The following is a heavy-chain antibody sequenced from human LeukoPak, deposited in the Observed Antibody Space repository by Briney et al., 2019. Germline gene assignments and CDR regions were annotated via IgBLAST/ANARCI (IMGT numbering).Heavy chain of an antibody. Sequence: ASVKLSCTVSGYTLTDLSMHWVRQAPGKGLEWMGGFDPEDGDTIYAQKFQGRVTMTEDTSTDTPYLELSSLRSEDTAVFYCAAGLLWYSSLDYWGQGNLVTVSS. D-gene: IGHD4-23*01. V-gene: IGHV1-24*01. CDR2: FDPEDGDT. J-gene: IGHJ4*02. CDR3: AAGLLWYSSLDY. CDR1: GYTLTDLS.